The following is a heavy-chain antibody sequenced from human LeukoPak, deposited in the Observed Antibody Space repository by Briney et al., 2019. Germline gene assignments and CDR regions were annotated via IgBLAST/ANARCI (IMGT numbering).Heavy chain of an antibody. CDR2: INAGNGNT. CDR3: ARGNWNDQYYYYYMDV. D-gene: IGHD1-1*01. CDR1: GYTFTSYA. Sequence: ASVKVSCKASGYTFTSYAMHWVRQAPGQRLEWMGWINAGNGNTKYSQEFQGRVTITRDTSASTVYMELSSLRSEDMAVYYCARGNWNDQYYYYYMDVWGKGTTVTVSS. V-gene: IGHV1-3*03. J-gene: IGHJ6*03.